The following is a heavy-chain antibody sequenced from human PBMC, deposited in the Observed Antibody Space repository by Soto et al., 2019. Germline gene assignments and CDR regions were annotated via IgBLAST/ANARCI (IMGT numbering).Heavy chain of an antibody. CDR2: MYWGDDK. CDR3: AHRILRTVFGLVTTTAIYFDF. CDR1: GFSLTTSGVC. Sequence: HITLNESGPTVVKPAETLTLTCTFSGFSLTTSGVCVGWIRQSPGKAPERLALMYWGDDKRYSASLKSRLTITKDTSKNQVVLTMASVDPADTATYYCAHRILRTVFGLVTTTAIYFDFWGQGTPVVVSS. D-gene: IGHD3-3*01. V-gene: IGHV2-5*02. J-gene: IGHJ4*02.